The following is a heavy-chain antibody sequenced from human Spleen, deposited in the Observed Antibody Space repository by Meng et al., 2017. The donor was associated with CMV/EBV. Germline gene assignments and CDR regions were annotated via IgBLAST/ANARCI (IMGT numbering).Heavy chain of an antibody. CDR3: AKGSSWYWGGLDV. D-gene: IGHD6-13*01. J-gene: IGHJ6*02. Sequence: GGSLRLSCAASGFTFSSYWMSWVRQAPGKGLEWVANIKQDGSEKYYVDSVKGRFTISRDNAKNSLYLQMNSLRAEDTAVYYCAKGSSWYWGGLDVWGQGTTVTVSS. CDR1: GFTFSSYW. V-gene: IGHV3-7*03. CDR2: IKQDGSEK.